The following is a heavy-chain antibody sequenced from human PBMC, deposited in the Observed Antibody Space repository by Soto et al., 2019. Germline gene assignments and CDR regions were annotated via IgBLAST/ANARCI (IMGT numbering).Heavy chain of an antibody. CDR3: GRVMIGTSPDPGSDY. CDR1: GASISSGDYY. D-gene: IGHD2-2*01. Sequence: PSETLSLTCSVSGASISSGDYYWGWIRQTPGKGLEWIGNIDYNGVTYYNPSLKSRVTVSKDTSKNQFSLKVASVTAPDTAICYCGRVMIGTSPDPGSDYRGQGTQVPVSS. V-gene: IGHV4-39*01. CDR2: IDYNGVT. J-gene: IGHJ4*02.